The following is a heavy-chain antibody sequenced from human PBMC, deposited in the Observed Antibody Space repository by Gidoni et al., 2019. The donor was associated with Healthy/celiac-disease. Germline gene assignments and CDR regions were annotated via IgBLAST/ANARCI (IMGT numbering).Heavy chain of an antibody. J-gene: IGHJ5*02. Sequence: EVQLVESGGGLVKPVVSLRLSCAASAFPFRSYSMNWVRQAPGKGLEWVSSISSSSSYIYYADSVKGRFTISRDNAKNSLYLQMNSLRAEDTAVYYCARDRGSYYGSGTLFWFDPWGQGTLVTVSS. CDR1: AFPFRSYS. CDR2: ISSSSSYI. CDR3: ARDRGSYYGSGTLFWFDP. V-gene: IGHV3-21*01. D-gene: IGHD3-10*01.